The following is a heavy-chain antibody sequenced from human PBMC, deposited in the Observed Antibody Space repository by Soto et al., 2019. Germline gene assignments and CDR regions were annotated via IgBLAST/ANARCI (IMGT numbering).Heavy chain of an antibody. CDR2: IYYSGST. D-gene: IGHD5-12*01. J-gene: IGHJ1*01. CDR1: GGSVSSGSYY. CDR3: ARGWREMATIYAEYFQH. Sequence: LSLTCTVSGGSVSSGSYYWSWIRQPPGKGLEWIGYIYYSGSTNYNPSLKSRVTISVDTSKNQFSLKLSSVTAEDTAVYYCARGWREMATIYAEYFQHWGQGTLVTVSS. V-gene: IGHV4-61*01.